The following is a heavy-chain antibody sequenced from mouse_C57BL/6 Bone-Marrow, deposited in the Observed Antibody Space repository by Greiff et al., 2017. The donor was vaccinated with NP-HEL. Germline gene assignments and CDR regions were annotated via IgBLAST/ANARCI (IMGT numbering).Heavy chain of an antibody. CDR2: IHPNSGST. V-gene: IGHV1-64*01. CDR3: ARDRDLDGYYYFDY. CDR1: GYTFTSYW. Sequence: QVQLQQPGAELVKPGASVKLSCKASGYTFTSYWMHWVKQRPGQGLEWIGMIHPNSGSTNYNEKFQSKATLTVDKSSSTAYMQLSSLTSEDSAVYYGARDRDLDGYYYFDYWGQGTTLTVSS. D-gene: IGHD2-3*01. J-gene: IGHJ2*01.